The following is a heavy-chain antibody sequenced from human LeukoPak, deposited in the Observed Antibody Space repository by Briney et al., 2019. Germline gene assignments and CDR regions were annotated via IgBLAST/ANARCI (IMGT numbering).Heavy chain of an antibody. J-gene: IGHJ4*02. D-gene: IGHD3-22*01. CDR2: IFYSGST. CDR1: GGSITNSNYY. V-gene: IGHV4-39*07. Sequence: SEALSLTCTVSGGSITNSNYYWGWIRQPPGKGLEWIGTIFYSGSTYYNPSLKSRVTISVDTSKNQFSLKLSSVTAADTAVYYCAGKYYYDISGYFYVDYWGQGTLVTVSS. CDR3: AGKYYYDISGYFYVDY.